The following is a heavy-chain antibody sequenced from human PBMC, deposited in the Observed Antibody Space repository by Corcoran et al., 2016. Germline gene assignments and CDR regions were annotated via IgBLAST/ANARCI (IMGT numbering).Heavy chain of an antibody. CDR1: GYTFTSYG. Sequence: QVQLVQSGAEVKKPGASVKVSCKASGYTFTSYGISWVRQAPGQGLEWMGWISAYNGNTNHAQKLQGRVTMTTATSTSTAYMELRSLRSDDTAVYYCARDAQADCSGGSCYWPASGYFDYWGQGTLVTVSS. D-gene: IGHD2-15*01. V-gene: IGHV1-18*01. CDR3: ARDAQADCSGGSCYWPASGYFDY. J-gene: IGHJ4*02. CDR2: ISAYNGNT.